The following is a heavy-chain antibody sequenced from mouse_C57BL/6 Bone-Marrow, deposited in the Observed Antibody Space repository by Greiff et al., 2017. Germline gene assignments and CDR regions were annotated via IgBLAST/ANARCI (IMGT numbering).Heavy chain of an antibody. CDR2: IHPNSGST. Sequence: VQLQQPGAELVKPGASVKLSCKASGYTFTSSWMHWVKQRPGQGLEWIGMIHPNSGSTNYNEKFKSKATLTVDKSYSTAYMQLSSLTSEDSAVYYCAREYYNYYAMDYWGQGTSVTVSS. CDR1: GYTFTSSW. J-gene: IGHJ4*01. V-gene: IGHV1-64*01. D-gene: IGHD1-1*01. CDR3: AREYYNYYAMDY.